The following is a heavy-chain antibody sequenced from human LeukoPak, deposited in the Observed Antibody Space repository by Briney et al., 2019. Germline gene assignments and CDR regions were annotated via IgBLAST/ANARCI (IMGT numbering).Heavy chain of an antibody. CDR2: IYYSGST. J-gene: IGHJ6*02. Sequence: PSETLSLTCTVSGGSISSSSYYWGWIRQPPGKGLEWIGNIYYSGSTYYNPSLKSRVTISADTSKNQFSLKLSSVTAADTAVYYCARSAAGYSSGWHHQRTTNYYYYGMDVWGQGTTVTVSS. D-gene: IGHD6-19*01. CDR3: ARSAAGYSSGWHHQRTTNYYYYGMDV. V-gene: IGHV4-39*07. CDR1: GGSISSSSYY.